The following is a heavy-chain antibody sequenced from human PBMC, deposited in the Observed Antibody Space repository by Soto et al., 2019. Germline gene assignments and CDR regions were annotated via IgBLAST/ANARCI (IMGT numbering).Heavy chain of an antibody. J-gene: IGHJ3*02. CDR3: ARVERGTATTVVDAFDI. Sequence: SETLSLTCAVYGGLVRSRSYYWSCIRPPPGKGLEWIGEMSHSGGTHFNPSLKSRVTISVDTSKNQFSLKMSSVTAADTALYYCARVERGTATTVVDAFDIWGPGTMVTVSS. CDR2: MSHSGGT. V-gene: IGHV4-34*01. D-gene: IGHD1-1*01. CDR1: GGLVRSRSYY.